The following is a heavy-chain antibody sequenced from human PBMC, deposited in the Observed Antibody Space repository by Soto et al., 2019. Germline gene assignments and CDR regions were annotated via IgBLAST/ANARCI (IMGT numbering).Heavy chain of an antibody. Sequence: GGSLRLSCAASGFTFSSYSMNWVRQAPGKGLEWVSSISSSSSYIYYADSVKGRFTISRDNAKNSLYLQMNSLRAEDTAVYYCARAFGHSYGYDKDPADVWGQRTTVTVSS. CDR3: ARAFGHSYGYDKDPADV. J-gene: IGHJ6*02. D-gene: IGHD5-18*01. V-gene: IGHV3-21*01. CDR1: GFTFSSYS. CDR2: ISSSSSYI.